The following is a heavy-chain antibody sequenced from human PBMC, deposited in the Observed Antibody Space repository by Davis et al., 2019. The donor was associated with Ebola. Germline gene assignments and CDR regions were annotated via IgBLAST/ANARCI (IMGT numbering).Heavy chain of an antibody. Sequence: ASVKVSCKVSGYTLTELSMHWVRQAPGKGLEWMGSFDPEDGEAIYAQKFQDRVIVTEDTSTDTAYMELSSLRSDDTAVYYCTIGGTTGGFDYWGQGTLVAVSS. V-gene: IGHV1-24*01. CDR3: TIGGTTGGFDY. D-gene: IGHD3-16*01. J-gene: IGHJ4*02. CDR1: GYTLTELS. CDR2: FDPEDGEA.